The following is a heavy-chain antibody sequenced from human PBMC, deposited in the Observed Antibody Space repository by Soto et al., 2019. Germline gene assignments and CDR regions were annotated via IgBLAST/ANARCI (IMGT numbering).Heavy chain of an antibody. J-gene: IGHJ4*02. D-gene: IGHD6-13*01. V-gene: IGHV4-31*03. CDR3: ARLIGNSWLDY. Sequence: SETLSLTCTVSGGSISSGGYYWSWIRQHPGKGLEWIGYIYYSGSTYYNPSLKSRVTISVDTSKNQFSLQLNSVTPDDTAVYYCARLIGNSWLDYWGQGTLVTSPQ. CDR2: IYYSGST. CDR1: GGSISSGGYY.